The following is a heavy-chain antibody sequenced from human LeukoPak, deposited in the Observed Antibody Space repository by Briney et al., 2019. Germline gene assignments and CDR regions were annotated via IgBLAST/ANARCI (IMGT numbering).Heavy chain of an antibody. Sequence: ASVKVSCKASGYTFTSYGITWGRHAPGQGLEWMGWIKGYNGDTNYAQTFQGRVTMTTDTSTTTAYMELRSLRSDDTAVYYCAREGGIVGALDYWGQGTLVAVSS. D-gene: IGHD1-26*01. CDR2: IKGYNGDT. CDR3: AREGGIVGALDY. V-gene: IGHV1-18*01. CDR1: GYTFTSYG. J-gene: IGHJ4*02.